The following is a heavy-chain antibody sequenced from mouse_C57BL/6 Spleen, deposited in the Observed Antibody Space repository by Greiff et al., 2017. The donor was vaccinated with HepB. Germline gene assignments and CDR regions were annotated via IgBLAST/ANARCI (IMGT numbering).Heavy chain of an antibody. D-gene: IGHD3-1*01. CDR3: ARSGDWDY. V-gene: IGHV1-80*01. J-gene: IGHJ2*01. CDR2: IYPGDGDT. CDR1: GYPLRSYW. Sequence: QPQQSGAEPVKPGASVKISCKASGYPLRSYWMNWVKQRPGKGPEWIGQIYPGDGDTNYNGKFKGKATLTADKSSSTAYMQLSSLTSEDSAVYFGARSGDWDYWGQGTTLTVSS.